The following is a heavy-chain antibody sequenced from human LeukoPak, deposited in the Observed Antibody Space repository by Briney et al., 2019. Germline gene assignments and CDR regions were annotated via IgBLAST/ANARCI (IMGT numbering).Heavy chain of an antibody. CDR1: GYTFTSYD. CDR2: MNPNSGNT. J-gene: IGHJ4*02. V-gene: IGHV1-8*01. CDR3: ARGQSSRRGSYYY. D-gene: IGHD1-26*01. Sequence: ASVTVSFKASGYTFTSYDINWVRQATGQGLEWMGWMNPNSGNTGYAQKFQGRVTMTRNTSISTAYMELSSLRSEDTAVYYCARGQSSRRGSYYYWGQGTLVSVSS.